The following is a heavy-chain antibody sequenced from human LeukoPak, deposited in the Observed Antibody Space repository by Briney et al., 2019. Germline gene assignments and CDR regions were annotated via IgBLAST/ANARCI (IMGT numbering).Heavy chain of an antibody. J-gene: IGHJ4*02. CDR2: TDEHGSIT. D-gene: IGHD3-10*01. Sequence: GGSLRLSCAASGYTFSRYWMHWVRQTPGKGLVWVSRTDEHGSITDYADSVRGRFTISRDNAKNTLYLQVSSLRAEDTAVYYCARDVGVSGSYWGQGALVTVSS. CDR1: GYTFSRYW. CDR3: ARDVGVSGSY. V-gene: IGHV3-74*01.